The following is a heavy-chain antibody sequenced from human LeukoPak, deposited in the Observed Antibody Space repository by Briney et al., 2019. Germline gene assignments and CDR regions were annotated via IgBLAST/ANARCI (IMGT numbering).Heavy chain of an antibody. J-gene: IGHJ3*02. CDR1: DGSFSGYY. V-gene: IGHV4-34*01. CDR3: ASNWAYYDFWSGYPPYAFDI. CDR2: INHSGST. D-gene: IGHD3-3*01. Sequence: PSETLSLTCAVYDGSFSGYYWSWIRQPPGKGLEWIGEINHSGSTNYNPSLKSRVTISVDTSKNQFSLKLSSVTAADTAVYYCASNWAYYDFWSGYPPYAFDIWGQGTMVTVSS.